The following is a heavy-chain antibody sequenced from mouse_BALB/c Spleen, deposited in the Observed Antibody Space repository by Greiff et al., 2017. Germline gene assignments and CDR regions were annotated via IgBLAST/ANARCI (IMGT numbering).Heavy chain of an antibody. D-gene: IGHD2-1*01. V-gene: IGHV1-31*01. Sequence: EVQLQQSGPELVKPGASVKISCKASGYSFTGYYMHWVKQSHVKSLEWIGRINPYNGATSYNQNFKDKASLTVDKSSSTAYMELHSLTSEDSAVYYCARGGNYERFAYWGQGTLVTVSA. J-gene: IGHJ3*01. CDR2: INPYNGAT. CDR3: ARGGNYERFAY. CDR1: GYSFTGYY.